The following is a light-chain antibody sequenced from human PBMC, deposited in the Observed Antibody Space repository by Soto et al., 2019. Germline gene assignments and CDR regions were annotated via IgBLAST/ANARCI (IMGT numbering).Light chain of an antibody. Sequence: EIVLTQSPATLSLSPGERATLSCRTSQTIRGLLNWYQQRPGQAPRLLIYDTSNRATDIPARFSGSGSGTDFILTISSLDXXXXGVYFCQQRHNWPITFGQGTRLDIK. CDR1: QTIRGL. CDR3: QQRHNWPIT. V-gene: IGKV3-11*01. CDR2: DTS. J-gene: IGKJ5*01.